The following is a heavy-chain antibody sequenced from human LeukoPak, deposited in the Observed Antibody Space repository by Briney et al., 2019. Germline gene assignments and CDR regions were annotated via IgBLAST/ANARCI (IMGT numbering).Heavy chain of an antibody. D-gene: IGHD2-21*02. Sequence: GESLKISCQGSRTTFSNYFIAWVRQMPGKGLEWMGIIYGGDSDIRYSPSFQGQVTISADKSISTAYLQWSSLKASGTAMYYCARLPVTREDAFDIWGQGTMVTVSS. J-gene: IGHJ3*02. CDR1: RTTFSNYF. V-gene: IGHV5-51*01. CDR3: ARLPVTREDAFDI. CDR2: IYGGDSDI.